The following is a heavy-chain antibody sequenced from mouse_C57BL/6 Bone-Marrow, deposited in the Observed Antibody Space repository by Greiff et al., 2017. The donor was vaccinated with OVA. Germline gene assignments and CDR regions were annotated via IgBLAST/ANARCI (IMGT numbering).Heavy chain of an antibody. CDR3: ARHPGLGYFDY. CDR2: ISNGGGST. V-gene: IGHV5-12*01. Sequence: EVKVEESGGGLVQPGGSLKLSCAASGFTFSDYYMYWVRQTPEKRLEWVAYISNGGGSTYYPDTVKGRFTISRDNAKNTLYLQMSRLKSEDTAMYYCARHPGLGYFDYWGQGTTLTVSS. J-gene: IGHJ2*01. D-gene: IGHD4-1*01. CDR1: GFTFSDYY.